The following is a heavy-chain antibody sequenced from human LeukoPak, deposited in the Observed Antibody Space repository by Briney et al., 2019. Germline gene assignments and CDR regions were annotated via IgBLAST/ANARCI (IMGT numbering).Heavy chain of an antibody. Sequence: ASVKVSCKASGYTFTNSPTHWVRKAPGQRLEWMGWINAGNGNTKYSQKFQGRVTITRDTSASTAYMELSSLGSEDTAVYYCAREGGTTSLDYWGQGTLVTVSS. V-gene: IGHV1-3*01. CDR3: AREGGTTSLDY. J-gene: IGHJ4*02. CDR2: INAGNGNT. CDR1: GYTFTNSP. D-gene: IGHD4-17*01.